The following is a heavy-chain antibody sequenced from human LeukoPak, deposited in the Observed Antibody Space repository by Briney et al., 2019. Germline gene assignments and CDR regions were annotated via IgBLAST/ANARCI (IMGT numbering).Heavy chain of an antibody. CDR3: TRDRPPIAARPSWFDP. J-gene: IGHJ5*02. Sequence: GGSLRLSCTASGFTFGDYAMSWVRQAPGKGLEWVGFIRSKAYGGTTEYAASVKGRFTISRDDSKSIAYLQMNSLKTEDTAVYYCTRDRPPIAARPSWFDPRGQGTLVTVSS. CDR2: IRSKAYGGTT. V-gene: IGHV3-49*04. D-gene: IGHD6-6*01. CDR1: GFTFGDYA.